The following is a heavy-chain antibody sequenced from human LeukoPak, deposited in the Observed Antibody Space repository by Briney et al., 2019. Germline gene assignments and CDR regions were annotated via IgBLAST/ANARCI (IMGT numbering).Heavy chain of an antibody. V-gene: IGHV3-64*02. J-gene: IGHJ2*01. CDR2: ISGDGIVA. Sequence: GGSLRVSCAASGFTFSRYSIHWVHQATGKGLEYVSDISGDGIVAYYSDSVRGRFTISRENSKNTVYLQMGRLRTEDMAVYYCAREGGPSGHWYYDLWGRGTLVTVSS. CDR3: AREGGPSGHWYYDL. CDR1: GFTFSRYS.